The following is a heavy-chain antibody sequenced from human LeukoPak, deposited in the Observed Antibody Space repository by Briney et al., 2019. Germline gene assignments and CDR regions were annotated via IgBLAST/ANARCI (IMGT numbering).Heavy chain of an antibody. Sequence: GGSLRLSCAASGFTFSSYWMSWVRQAPGKGLEWVANIKQDGSEKYYVDSVKGRFTISGDNAKNSLYLQMNSLRAEDTAVYYCARDGTYYYGSGSPYYYYYGMDVWGQGTTVTVSS. CDR1: GFTFSSYW. V-gene: IGHV3-7*01. D-gene: IGHD3-10*01. CDR2: IKQDGSEK. J-gene: IGHJ6*02. CDR3: ARDGTYYYGSGSPYYYYYGMDV.